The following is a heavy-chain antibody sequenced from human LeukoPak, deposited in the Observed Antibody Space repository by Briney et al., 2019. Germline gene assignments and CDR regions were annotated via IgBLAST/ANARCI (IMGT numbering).Heavy chain of an antibody. CDR2: IYYSGST. V-gene: IGHV4-59*01. D-gene: IGHD2-15*01. CDR1: GGSISSYY. J-gene: IGHJ6*03. Sequence: SETLSLTCTVSGGSISSYYWSWIRQPPGKGLEWSGYIYYSGSTNYNPSLKSRVTISVDTSKNQFSLKLSSVTAADTAVYYCARAGVSCSGGSCYSSYYYYYYMDVWGKGTTVTISS. CDR3: ARAGVSCSGGSCYSSYYYYYYMDV.